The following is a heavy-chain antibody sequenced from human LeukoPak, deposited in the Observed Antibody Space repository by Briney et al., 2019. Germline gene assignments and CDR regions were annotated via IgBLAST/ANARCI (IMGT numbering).Heavy chain of an antibody. CDR3: ASTSRSGNYYDSSAYYNYFDY. CDR2: IYYSGST. D-gene: IGHD3-22*01. V-gene: IGHV4-59*01. Sequence: SETLSLTCTVSGGSTSSYYWSWIRQPPGKGLEWIGYIYYSGSTNYNPSLKSRVTMSVDTSKNQFSLKLSSVTAADTAVYYCASTSRSGNYYDSSAYYNYFDYWGQGTLVTVSS. J-gene: IGHJ4*02. CDR1: GGSTSSYY.